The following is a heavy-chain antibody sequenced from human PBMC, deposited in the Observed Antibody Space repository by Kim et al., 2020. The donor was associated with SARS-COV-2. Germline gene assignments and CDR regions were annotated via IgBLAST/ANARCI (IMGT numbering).Heavy chain of an antibody. CDR2: INHSGST. Sequence: SETLSLTCAVYGGSFSGYYWSWIRQPPGKGLEWIGEINHSGSTNYNPSLKSRVTISVDMSKNQFSLKLSSVTAADTAVYYCARGARTMVRGVRPIYYFDYWGQGTLVTVSS. D-gene: IGHD3-10*01. CDR1: GGSFSGYY. J-gene: IGHJ4*02. V-gene: IGHV4-34*01. CDR3: ARGARTMVRGVRPIYYFDY.